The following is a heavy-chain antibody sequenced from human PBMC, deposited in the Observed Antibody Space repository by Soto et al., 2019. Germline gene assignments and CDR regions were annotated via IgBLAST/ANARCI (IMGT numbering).Heavy chain of an antibody. CDR2: IYYSGST. V-gene: IGHV4-31*03. J-gene: IGHJ1*01. D-gene: IGHD6-13*01. CDR1: GGSISSGGYY. Sequence: TSETMSLACTVSGGSISSGGYYWSWIREHPGKGLEWFGYIYYSGSTYYNPSLKSRVTISVDTSKNQYSLKLSSVTAADTAVYYCARSRYSSSWYLVWGQGTLVTVSS. CDR3: ARSRYSSSWYLV.